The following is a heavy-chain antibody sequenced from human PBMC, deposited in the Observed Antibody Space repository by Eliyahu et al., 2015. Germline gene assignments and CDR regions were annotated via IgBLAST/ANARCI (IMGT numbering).Heavy chain of an antibody. J-gene: IGHJ4*02. CDR3: AKSLRRWELYFDY. V-gene: IGHV3-23*04. CDR1: GFXFSXYA. CDR2: ISGSGGST. D-gene: IGHD1-26*01. Sequence: EVQLVESGGGLVQPGGSLRLSCAASGFXFSXYAMXWVRQAPGKGLEWVSAISGSGGSTYYADSVKGRFTISRDNSKNTLYLQMNSLRAEDTAVYYCAKSLRRWELYFDYWGQGTLVTVSS.